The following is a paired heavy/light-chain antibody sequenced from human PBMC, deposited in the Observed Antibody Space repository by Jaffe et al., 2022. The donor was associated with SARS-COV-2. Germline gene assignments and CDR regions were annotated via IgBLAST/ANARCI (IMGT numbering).Light chain of an antibody. Sequence: DIQMTQSPSTLSASVGDTVIITCRASQSIGSWLAWYQQRPGKAPKLLIYKASSLESGAPSRFSGSGSGTEFTLTISSLQPDDFATYYCQQYSSYSVFTFGPGTKVDIK. CDR2: KAS. CDR3: QQYSSYSVFT. CDR1: QSIGSW. V-gene: IGKV1-5*03. J-gene: IGKJ3*01.
Heavy chain of an antibody. J-gene: IGHJ5*02. CDR2: IKHDGSDK. V-gene: IGHV3-7*01. Sequence: EMQLVESGGGLAQPGESLSLSCATSGFTFSTYWMTWVRQAPGKGLEWVANIKHDGSDKYYLGSVKGRFIISRDNAKNSLFLQISSLRVEDTGIYYCATDPTKGTRASWGQGTLVTVSS. CDR3: ATDPTKGTRAS. CDR1: GFTFSTYW. D-gene: IGHD1-26*01.